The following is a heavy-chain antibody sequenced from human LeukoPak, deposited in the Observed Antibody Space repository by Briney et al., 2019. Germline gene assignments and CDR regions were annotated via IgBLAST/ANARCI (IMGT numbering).Heavy chain of an antibody. Sequence: PGGSLRLSCVASEFTFSGYWMSWVRQAPGKGLEWVANIKEDGSEKYYVDSVKGRFTISRDNVKNSLYLQMNSVRAEDTAVYYCARGQGGKVYYFDNWGQGTLVTVSS. CDR2: IKEDGSEK. V-gene: IGHV3-7*01. CDR1: EFTFSGYW. J-gene: IGHJ4*02. D-gene: IGHD4-23*01. CDR3: ARGQGGKVYYFDN.